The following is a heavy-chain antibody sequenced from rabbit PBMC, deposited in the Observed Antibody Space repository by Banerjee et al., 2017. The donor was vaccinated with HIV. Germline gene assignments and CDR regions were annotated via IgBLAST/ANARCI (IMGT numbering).Heavy chain of an antibody. V-gene: IGHV1S47*01. D-gene: IGHD6-1*01. CDR3: ARAAGYGGYGYATGFDL. CDR2: IYPDYGTT. CDR1: GIDFSTYG. Sequence: QEQLVESGGGLVQPGGPLKLSCKASGIDFSTYGITWLRQAPGKGLEWIAYIYPDYGTTDYASWVNGRFTISLDNAQNTVFLQMTSLTAADTATYFCARAAGYGGYGYATGFDLWGPGTLVTVS. J-gene: IGHJ4*01.